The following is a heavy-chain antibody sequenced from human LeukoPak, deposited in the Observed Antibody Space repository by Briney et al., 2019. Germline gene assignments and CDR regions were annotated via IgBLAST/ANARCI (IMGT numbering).Heavy chain of an antibody. Sequence: ASVKVSCKASGYTFTGYYMHWVRQAPGQGLEWMGGINPNSGGTNYAQKFQGRVTMTRDTSISTAYMELSRLRSDDTAVYYCARGYVWGSPTPFDYWGQGTLVTVSS. CDR3: ARGYVWGSPTPFDY. J-gene: IGHJ4*02. CDR1: GYTFTGYY. CDR2: INPNSGGT. V-gene: IGHV1-2*02. D-gene: IGHD3-16*01.